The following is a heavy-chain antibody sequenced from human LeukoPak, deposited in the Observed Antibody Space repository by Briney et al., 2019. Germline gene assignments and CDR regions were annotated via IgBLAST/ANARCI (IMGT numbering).Heavy chain of an antibody. CDR3: ARQNVGIAVAGTRFDP. CDR2: IYHSGST. Sequence: SETRSLTCTVSGYSISSGYYWGWIRQPPGKGLEWIGSIYHSGSTYYNPSLKSRVTISVDPSKSQFSLKLSSVTAADTAVYYCARQNVGIAVAGTRFDPWGQGNLVTVSS. J-gene: IGHJ5*02. CDR1: GYSISSGYY. D-gene: IGHD6-19*01. V-gene: IGHV4-38-2*02.